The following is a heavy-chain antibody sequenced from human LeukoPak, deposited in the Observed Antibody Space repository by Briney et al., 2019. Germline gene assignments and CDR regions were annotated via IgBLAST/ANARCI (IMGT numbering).Heavy chain of an antibody. CDR2: IIPIFGTA. Sequence: ASVKVSCKASGGTFSSYAISWVRQAPGQGLEWMGGIIPIFGTANYAQKFQGRVTITTDESTSTAYMELSSLRSEDTAVYYCARDLGVQQERLNYYYMDVWGKGTTVTVSS. J-gene: IGHJ6*03. D-gene: IGHD1-1*01. V-gene: IGHV1-69*05. CDR3: ARDLGVQQERLNYYYMDV. CDR1: GGTFSSYA.